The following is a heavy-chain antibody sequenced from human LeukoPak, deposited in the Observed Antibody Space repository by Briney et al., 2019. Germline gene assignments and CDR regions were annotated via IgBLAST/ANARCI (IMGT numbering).Heavy chain of an antibody. CDR2: INTDGSST. CDR3: ARDRSSEWELLW. Sequence: PGGSLRPSCAASGFTFSSYWMHWVRQAPGKGLVWVSRINTDGSSTHYADSVKGRFTISRDNAKNTLYLQMNSLRAEDTAVYYCARDRSSEWELLWWGQGTLVTVSS. V-gene: IGHV3-74*01. CDR1: GFTFSSYW. J-gene: IGHJ4*02. D-gene: IGHD1-26*01.